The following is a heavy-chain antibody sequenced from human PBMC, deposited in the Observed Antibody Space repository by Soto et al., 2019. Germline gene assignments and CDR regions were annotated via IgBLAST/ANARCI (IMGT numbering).Heavy chain of an antibody. Sequence: QVPLVQSGAEVRKPGSSVKVSCKASGGTFSSYTISWVRQAPGQGLEWMGRIIPILSTSHYAQKFQGRVTMTEDKSTSTAYMELSSLRSEDTAVYYCAGEHAYSGYDQAFDYWGQGTLVTVSS. CDR1: GGTFSSYT. D-gene: IGHD5-12*01. CDR2: IIPILSTS. V-gene: IGHV1-69*08. CDR3: AGEHAYSGYDQAFDY. J-gene: IGHJ4*02.